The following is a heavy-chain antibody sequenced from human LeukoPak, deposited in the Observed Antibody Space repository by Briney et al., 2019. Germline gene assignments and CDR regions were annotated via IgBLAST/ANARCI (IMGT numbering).Heavy chain of an antibody. CDR1: GGSFSGYY. J-gene: IGHJ4*02. V-gene: IGHV4-31*11. D-gene: IGHD6-25*01. CDR2: IYYSGST. CDR3: ARLPLGGVIAAWRGYYFDY. Sequence: SETLSLTCAVYGGSFSGYYWSWIRQHPGKGLEWIGYIYYSGSTYYNPSLKSRVTISVDTSKNQFSLKLNSVTAADTAVYYCARLPLGGVIAAWRGYYFDYWGQGTLVTVSS.